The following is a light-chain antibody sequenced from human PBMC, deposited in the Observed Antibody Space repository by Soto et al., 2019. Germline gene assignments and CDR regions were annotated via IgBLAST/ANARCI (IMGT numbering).Light chain of an antibody. J-gene: IGLJ1*01. CDR2: DVS. CDR3: SSYTSSSTLV. V-gene: IGLV2-14*01. CDR1: SSDVGGYNY. Sequence: QSVLTQPASVSGSPGQSITISCTGTSSDVGGYNYVSWYQQHPGKASKLMIYDVSNRPSGVSNRFSGSKSGNTASLTISGLQAEDEADYYCSSYTSSSTLVFGTGTRSPS.